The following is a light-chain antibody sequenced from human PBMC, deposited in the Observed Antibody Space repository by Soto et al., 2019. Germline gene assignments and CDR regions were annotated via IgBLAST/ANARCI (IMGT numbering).Light chain of an antibody. Sequence: EIVLTQSPATLSLSPGERATLSFRASQSVSSNLAWYQQKPGQAPRLLIYDASSRAAGIPDRFSGSGSGTDFTLTITRLEPEDFAVYHCQQYDGSPRTFGQGTKVDIK. CDR1: QSVSSN. CDR3: QQYDGSPRT. V-gene: IGKV3-20*01. CDR2: DAS. J-gene: IGKJ1*01.